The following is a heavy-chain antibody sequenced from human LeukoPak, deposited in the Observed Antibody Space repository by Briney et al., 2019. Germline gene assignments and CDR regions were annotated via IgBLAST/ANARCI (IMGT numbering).Heavy chain of an antibody. V-gene: IGHV3-30*02. CDR2: IRYDGSNK. CDR1: GFSFSSYG. Sequence: GGSLRLSCAASGFSFSSYGTHWVRQAPGKGLEWVAFIRYDGSNKYYAHSVKGRFTISRDNSKNTLYLQMNSLRAENRAVYYCANPHFDYWGQGTPVTVSS. J-gene: IGHJ4*02. CDR3: ANPHFDY.